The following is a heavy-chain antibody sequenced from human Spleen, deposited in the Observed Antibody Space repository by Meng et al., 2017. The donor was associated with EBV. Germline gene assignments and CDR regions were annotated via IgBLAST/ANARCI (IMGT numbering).Heavy chain of an antibody. Sequence: QVHVPGSDPGLFKPSATLSLTVTVFGGSVSSTSYYWSWIRQPPGKRLEWIGYVYYSGSTNYNPSLKSRVTISVDTSKNQFSLNLYSVTAADTAVYYCARENPARGNWFDPWGQGALVTVSS. D-gene: IGHD3-10*01. J-gene: IGHJ5*02. CDR3: ARENPARGNWFDP. V-gene: IGHV4-61*01. CDR2: VYYSGST. CDR1: GGSVSSTSYY.